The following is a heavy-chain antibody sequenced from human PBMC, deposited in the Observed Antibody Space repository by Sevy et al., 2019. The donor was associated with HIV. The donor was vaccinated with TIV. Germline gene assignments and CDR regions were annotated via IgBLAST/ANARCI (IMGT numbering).Heavy chain of an antibody. CDR2: ISSSGTTI. J-gene: IGHJ5*02. CDR3: VRKGGAYDIGFDP. D-gene: IGHD3-22*01. V-gene: IGHV3-48*03. CDR1: GFTFSSYE. Sequence: GGSLRLSCVASGFTFSSYEMTWVRQTPGKGLEWVSSISSSGTTIYYGDSVEGRFTISRDNPKNSVYLQMNSLRVEDTAVYYCVRKGGAYDIGFDPWGQGTLVTVSS.